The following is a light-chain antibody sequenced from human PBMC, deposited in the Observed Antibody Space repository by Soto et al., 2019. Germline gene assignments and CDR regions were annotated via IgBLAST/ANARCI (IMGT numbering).Light chain of an antibody. CDR2: DGS. CDR3: QQYDSYSLT. J-gene: IGKJ1*01. Sequence: DIQMTQSPSTLSASVGDRVTITCRASQSISIWLAWYQQKPGKAPRLLIYDGSSLQSGVPSRFSGSGSGTEFTLTISSLQPDDLATYYCQQYDSYSLTFGQGTKVEIQ. V-gene: IGKV1-5*01. CDR1: QSISIW.